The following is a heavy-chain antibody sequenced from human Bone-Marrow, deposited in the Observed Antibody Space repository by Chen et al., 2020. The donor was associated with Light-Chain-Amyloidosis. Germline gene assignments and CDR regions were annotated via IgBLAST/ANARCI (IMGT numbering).Heavy chain of an antibody. CDR2: ISTTGTTI. J-gene: IGHJ3*02. CDR3: ARDRWVARHFPGAVDI. Sequence: EVQLVESGGGLVQPGGSLRLSCVASGFSFINYEMNWVRQAPGHVLEWVSSISTTGTTIYYADFARGRFTISRDNAKNSLYLQMNSLRAEDTAVYYCARDRWVARHFPGAVDIWAKGQWSPSLQ. CDR1: GFSFINYE. V-gene: IGHV3-48*03. D-gene: IGHD2-15*01.